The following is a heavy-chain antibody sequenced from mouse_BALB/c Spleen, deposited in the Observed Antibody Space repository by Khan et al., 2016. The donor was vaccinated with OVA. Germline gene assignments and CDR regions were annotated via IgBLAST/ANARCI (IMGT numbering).Heavy chain of an antibody. CDR3: TRLAYYYDREGFAY. Sequence: EVQLVETGGDLVKPGGSLKLSCAASGFTFSTYGMSWVRQAPDKRLEWVAPVSTGGSYTYYPDSVKGRFTISRDNAKNTLYLQMRGLRSEDTAMFYCTRLAYYYDREGFAYWGQGTLVTVSA. D-gene: IGHD1-1*01. V-gene: IGHV5-6*01. J-gene: IGHJ3*01. CDR1: GFTFSTYG. CDR2: VSTGGSYT.